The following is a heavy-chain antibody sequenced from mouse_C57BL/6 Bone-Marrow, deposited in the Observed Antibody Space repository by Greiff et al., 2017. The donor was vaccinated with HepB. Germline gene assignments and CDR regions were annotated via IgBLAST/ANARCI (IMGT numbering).Heavy chain of an antibody. CDR1: GYTFTDYY. V-gene: IGHV1-26*01. CDR3: ARFYSNSNYFDY. Sequence: VQLQQSGPELVKPGASVKISCKASGYTFTDYYMNWVKQSHGKSLEWIGDINPNNGGTSYNQKFKGKATLTVDKSSSTAYMELRRLTSEDSAVYYCARFYSNSNYFDYWGQGTTLTVSS. J-gene: IGHJ2*01. D-gene: IGHD2-5*01. CDR2: INPNNGGT.